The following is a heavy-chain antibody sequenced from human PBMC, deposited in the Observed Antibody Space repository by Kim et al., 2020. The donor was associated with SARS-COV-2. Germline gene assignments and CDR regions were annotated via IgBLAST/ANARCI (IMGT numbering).Heavy chain of an antibody. Sequence: GGSLRLSCAASGFTFSSYSMNWVRQAPGKGLEWVSSISSSRSYIYYADSVKGRFTISRDNAKNSLYLQMNSLRAEDTAVYYCARDGGITIFGVVTAHYGMDVWGQGTTVTVSS. CDR3: ARDGGITIFGVVTAHYGMDV. D-gene: IGHD3-3*01. CDR2: ISSSRSYI. J-gene: IGHJ6*02. V-gene: IGHV3-21*01. CDR1: GFTFSSYS.